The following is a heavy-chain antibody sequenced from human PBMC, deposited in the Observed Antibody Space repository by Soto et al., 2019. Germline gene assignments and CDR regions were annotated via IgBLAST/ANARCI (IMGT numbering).Heavy chain of an antibody. Sequence: SETLSLTCAVYGGSFSGYYWSWIRQPPGKGLEWIGEINHSGSTNYNPSLKSRVTISVDTSKNQFSLKLSSVTAADTAVYCCAIGWGSPIWGQGTLVTVSS. D-gene: IGHD3-16*01. CDR2: INHSGST. V-gene: IGHV4-34*01. J-gene: IGHJ4*02. CDR1: GGSFSGYY. CDR3: AIGWGSPI.